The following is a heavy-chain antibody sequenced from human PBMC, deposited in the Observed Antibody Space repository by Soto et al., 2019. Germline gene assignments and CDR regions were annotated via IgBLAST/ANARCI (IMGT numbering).Heavy chain of an antibody. CDR1: GFTFSSYG. V-gene: IGHV3-30*18. CDR2: ISYDGSNK. D-gene: IGHD3-22*01. CDR3: AKDITSVVVVITNGFGFDY. J-gene: IGHJ4*02. Sequence: QVQLVESGGGVVQPGRSLRLSCAASGFTFSSYGMHWVRQAPGKGLEWVAVISYDGSNKYYADSVKGRFTISRDNSKNTLNLQMNSLRAEDTAVYYCAKDITSVVVVITNGFGFDYWGQGTLVTVSS.